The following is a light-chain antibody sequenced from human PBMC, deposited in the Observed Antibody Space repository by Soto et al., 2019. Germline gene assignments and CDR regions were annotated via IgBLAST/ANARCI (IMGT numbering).Light chain of an antibody. CDR1: QSVSNN. V-gene: IGKV3-11*01. J-gene: IGKJ4*01. Sequence: EIVMTQSPATLSVSPGDSATLSCRASQSVSNNLAWYHQKPGQAPRVLIYGASIRATGVPARFSGSGSGTDFSLIISSLEPEDFAVYYCQQRSIWPLTFGGGTKVDI. CDR3: QQRSIWPLT. CDR2: GAS.